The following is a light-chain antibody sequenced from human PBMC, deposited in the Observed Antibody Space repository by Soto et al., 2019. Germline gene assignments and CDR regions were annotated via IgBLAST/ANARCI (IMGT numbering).Light chain of an antibody. Sequence: DIQLTQSPSFLSASVGDRVTITCRASQGVSSLLGWYHQKPGKAPKLLIYSASTLASGVPSRFSGSGSGTDFTLTISSLQPEDFAIYYCQQFNSYPLTFGQGTRLEIK. CDR3: QQFNSYPLT. J-gene: IGKJ5*01. CDR2: SAS. V-gene: IGKV1-9*01. CDR1: QGVSSL.